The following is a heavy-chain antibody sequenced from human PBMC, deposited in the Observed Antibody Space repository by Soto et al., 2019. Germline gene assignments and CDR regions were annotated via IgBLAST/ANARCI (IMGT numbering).Heavy chain of an antibody. Sequence: QVQLQQWGAGPLKPSETLSLTCAVRGGSFSSYQWRWIRQTPGQGLEWIGEINHSGTTNYTPSLKSRITMSVDTSKKEFSLKLTSVTAADTAVYYCARGWRFDPWGQGTLVTVSS. J-gene: IGHJ5*02. V-gene: IGHV4-34*01. D-gene: IGHD3-3*01. CDR3: ARGWRFDP. CDR1: GGSFSSYQ. CDR2: INHSGTT.